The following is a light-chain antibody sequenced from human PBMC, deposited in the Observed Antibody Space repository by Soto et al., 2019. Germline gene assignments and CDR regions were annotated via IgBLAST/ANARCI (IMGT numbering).Light chain of an antibody. CDR2: DAS. CDR3: QQYNNWLPLT. CDR1: QSISSN. Sequence: EIVMTQSPATLSVSPGERATLSCRASQSISSNLAWYQQKPGQAPRLLIYDASTRATGIPAKFTGSGSGTEFTLTISSLQSDDFGTYYCQQYNNWLPLTFGGGTKVEIK. V-gene: IGKV3-15*01. J-gene: IGKJ4*01.